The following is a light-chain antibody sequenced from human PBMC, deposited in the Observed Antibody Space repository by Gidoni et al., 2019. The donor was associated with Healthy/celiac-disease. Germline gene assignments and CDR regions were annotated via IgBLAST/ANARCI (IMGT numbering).Light chain of an antibody. Sequence: ENVSKQAPGTLSLTPGARANPSCRASQSVSSSYLAWYQQQPGQAPRLLIYGASSRATGIQDRFSGSGSCTDFTLTISRLEPEDFAVYYCQQYGSSPMYTFXXXTKLEIK. CDR3: QQYGSSPMYT. CDR1: QSVSSSY. CDR2: GAS. V-gene: IGKV3-20*01. J-gene: IGKJ2*01.